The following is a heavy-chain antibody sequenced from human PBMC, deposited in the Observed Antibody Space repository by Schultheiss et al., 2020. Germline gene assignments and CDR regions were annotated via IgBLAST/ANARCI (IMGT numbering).Heavy chain of an antibody. CDR1: GFTFSSYS. J-gene: IGHJ6*03. D-gene: IGHD2-15*01. Sequence: GGSLRLSCAASGFTFSSYSMNWVRQAPGKGLEWVSSISSSSSYIYYADSVKGRFTISRDNAKNSLYLQMNSLRAEDTAVYYCAGRRGCSGNSCYSQDYYYYYYMDVWGKGTTVTVSS. V-gene: IGHV3-21*01. CDR3: AGRRGCSGNSCYSQDYYYYYYMDV. CDR2: ISSSSSYI.